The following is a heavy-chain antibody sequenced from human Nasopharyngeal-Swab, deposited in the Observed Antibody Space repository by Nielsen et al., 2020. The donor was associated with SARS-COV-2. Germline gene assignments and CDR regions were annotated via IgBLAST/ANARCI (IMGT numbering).Heavy chain of an antibody. Sequence: WIRQPPGKGLEWIGEIYHSGSTNYNPSLKSRVTISVDKSKNQFSLKLSSVTAADTAVYYCARRGIAVAGVDWGQGTLVTVSS. CDR2: IYHSGST. D-gene: IGHD6-19*01. J-gene: IGHJ4*02. V-gene: IGHV4-4*02. CDR3: ARRGIAVAGVD.